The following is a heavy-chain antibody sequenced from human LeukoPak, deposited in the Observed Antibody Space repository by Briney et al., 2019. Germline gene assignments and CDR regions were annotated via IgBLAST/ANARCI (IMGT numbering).Heavy chain of an antibody. CDR1: GYTFTGYY. J-gene: IGHJ4*02. CDR2: INPNSGGT. V-gene: IGHV1-2*02. CDR3: ATRGYSGYDSTQYFDY. Sequence: ASVKVSCKASGYTFTGYYMHWVRQAPGQGLEWMGWINPNSGGTNYAQKVQGRVTMTRDTSISTAYMELSRLRSDDTAVYYCATRGYSGYDSTQYFDYWGQGTLVTVSS. D-gene: IGHD5-12*01.